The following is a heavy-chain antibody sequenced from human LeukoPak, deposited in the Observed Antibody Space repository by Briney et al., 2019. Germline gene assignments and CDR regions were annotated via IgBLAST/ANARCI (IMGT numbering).Heavy chain of an antibody. V-gene: IGHV4-34*01. D-gene: IGHD3-10*01. CDR3: ASKKVPYYGSGNYIGY. CDR2: INHSGST. CDR1: GGSFSGYY. Sequence: SETLSLTCAVYGGSFSGYYWSWIRQPPGKGLEWIGEINHSGSTNYNPSLKSRVTISVDTSKNQFSLKLSSVTAADTAVYYCASKKVPYYGSGNYIGYWGQGTLVTVSS. J-gene: IGHJ4*02.